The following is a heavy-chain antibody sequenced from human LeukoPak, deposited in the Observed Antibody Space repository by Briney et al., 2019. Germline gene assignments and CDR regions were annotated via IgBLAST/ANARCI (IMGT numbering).Heavy chain of an antibody. CDR1: GGSISSSSYY. D-gene: IGHD3-22*01. V-gene: IGHV4-39*01. CDR2: NYYSGST. J-gene: IGHJ3*02. Sequence: SETLSLTCTVSGGSISSSSYYWGWIRQPPGKGLEWIGSNYYSGSTYYNPSLKSRVTISVDTSKNQFSLKLSSVTAADTAVYYCARPDSSGMKHYAFDIWGQGTMVTVSS. CDR3: ARPDSSGMKHYAFDI.